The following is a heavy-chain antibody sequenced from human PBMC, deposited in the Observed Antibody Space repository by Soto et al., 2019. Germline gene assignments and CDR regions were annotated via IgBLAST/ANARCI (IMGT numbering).Heavy chain of an antibody. J-gene: IGHJ6*02. CDR2: IIPIFGTA. Sequence: SVKVSCKASGGTFSSYAISWVRQAPGQGLEWMGGIIPIFGTANYAQKFQGRVTITRDESTSTAYMELSSLRSEDTAVYYCARARGYYDSSGYLLGPGMDVWGQGTTVTVSS. CDR3: ARARGYYDSSGYLLGPGMDV. D-gene: IGHD3-22*01. V-gene: IGHV1-69*05. CDR1: GGTFSSYA.